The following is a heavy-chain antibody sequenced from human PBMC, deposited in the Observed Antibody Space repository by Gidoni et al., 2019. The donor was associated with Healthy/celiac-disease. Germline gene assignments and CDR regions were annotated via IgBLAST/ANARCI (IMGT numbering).Heavy chain of an antibody. V-gene: IGHV3-23*01. CDR1: GFTLSSYA. D-gene: IGHD6-13*01. Sequence: EVQLLESGGGLVQPGGSLSLSCAASGFTLSSYAMSWVRQAPGKGLEWVSAISGSGGSTYYADSVKGRFTISRDNSKNTLYLQMNSLRAEDTAVYYCAKDSDRSSYLGWFDPWGQGTLVTVSS. CDR2: ISGSGGST. CDR3: AKDSDRSSYLGWFDP. J-gene: IGHJ5*02.